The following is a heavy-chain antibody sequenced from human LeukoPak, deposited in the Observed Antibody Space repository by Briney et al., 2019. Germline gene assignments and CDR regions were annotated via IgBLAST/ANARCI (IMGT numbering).Heavy chain of an antibody. CDR3: ATDLRGYCSSTGCLHDYYYNYMDV. CDR2: IYTSGST. CDR1: GGSISSYY. Sequence: PSETLSLTCTVSGGSISSYYWSWIRQPAGKGLEWIGRIYTSGSTNYNPSLKSRVTMSVDTSKNQFSLKLSSVTAADTAVYYCATDLRGYCSSTGCLHDYYYNYMDVWRKGTTVTVSS. V-gene: IGHV4-4*07. D-gene: IGHD2-2*01. J-gene: IGHJ6*03.